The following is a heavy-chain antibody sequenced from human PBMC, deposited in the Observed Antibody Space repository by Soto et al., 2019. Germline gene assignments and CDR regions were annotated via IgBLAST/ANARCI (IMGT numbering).Heavy chain of an antibody. Sequence: EVQLVESGGGLVQSGGSLRLTFAASGFTFSRYTMNWVRQAPGKGLEWLSYISGCGGTMFYADSVKGRVTISRDNAKNSLYLQMDSLRAEDAAVYYCARDKSGSYSIDYWGQGTLVTVSS. D-gene: IGHD1-26*01. CDR3: ARDKSGSYSIDY. CDR2: ISGCGGTM. CDR1: GFTFSRYT. J-gene: IGHJ4*02. V-gene: IGHV3-48*04.